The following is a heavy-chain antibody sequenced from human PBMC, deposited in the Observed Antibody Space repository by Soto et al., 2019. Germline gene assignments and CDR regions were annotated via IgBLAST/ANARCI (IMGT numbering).Heavy chain of an antibody. CDR3: ARGPLVVLNYFES. J-gene: IGHJ4*02. V-gene: IGHV1-69*02. CDR2: IFPLTDIP. Sequence: QVQLVQCGTEVKKPGSSVKVSCKASGGTFRNYPINWVRQAPGQGLEWMGSIFPLTDIPDYAQNFQARLTISADKSTSTAYMELSSLTSDDTAMYFCARGPLVVLNYFESWGQGTLVNVSS. CDR1: GGTFRNYP.